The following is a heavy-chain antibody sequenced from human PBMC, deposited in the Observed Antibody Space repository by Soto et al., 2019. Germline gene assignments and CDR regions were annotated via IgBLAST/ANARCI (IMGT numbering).Heavy chain of an antibody. J-gene: IGHJ4*02. V-gene: IGHV4-39*07. CDR3: ARSERGSYFFDY. CDR1: GGSISGCSYY. D-gene: IGHD3-16*01. CDR2: INYSGST. Sequence: SETLSLTCTVSGGSISGCSYYWVWIRPPTGKGLEWIGSINYSGSTYYNPSLKSRVTISVDTSKNQFSLKLSSVTAADTAVYCCARSERGSYFFDYWGQGTLVTVSS.